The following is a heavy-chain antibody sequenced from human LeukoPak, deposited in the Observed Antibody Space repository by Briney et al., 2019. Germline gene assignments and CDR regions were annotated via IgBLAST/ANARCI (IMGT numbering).Heavy chain of an antibody. Sequence: SETLSLTCTVSGGSITSGGYSWSWIRQPPGKGLEWIGFLYHSGTTYYNPSLTSRVTISVDTSKNQFSLKLSSATAADTAVYYCARRQRGYCSGGSCYSSFWWSGMDVWGQGTTVTVSS. CDR2: LYHSGTT. J-gene: IGHJ6*02. CDR3: ARRQRGYCSGGSCYSSFWWSGMDV. D-gene: IGHD2-15*01. V-gene: IGHV4-30-2*01. CDR1: GGSITSGGYS.